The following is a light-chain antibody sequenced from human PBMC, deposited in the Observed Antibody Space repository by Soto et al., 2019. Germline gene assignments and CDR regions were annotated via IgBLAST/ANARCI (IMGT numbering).Light chain of an antibody. Sequence: QSVLTQPASVSGSPGQSITISCTGTSSDVGSYNLVSWYQQHPGKAPKLIICEVTKRPSGVSSRFSGSKSGNTASLTISGLQAEDEADYSCCSYASNSTYVFGTGTKVTVL. CDR1: SSDVGSYNL. V-gene: IGLV2-23*02. J-gene: IGLJ1*01. CDR3: CSYASNSTYV. CDR2: EVT.